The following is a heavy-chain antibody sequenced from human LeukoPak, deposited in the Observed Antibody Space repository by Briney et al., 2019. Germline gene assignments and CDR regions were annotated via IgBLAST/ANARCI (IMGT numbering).Heavy chain of an antibody. J-gene: IGHJ4*02. D-gene: IGHD5-24*01. CDR1: GGSISTYY. Sequence: SETLSLTCTVSGGSISTYYWSWIRQSAGKGLEWIGRIYTRGSTNYNPSLKSRVTMSVDTSKNQFSLKLSSVTAADTAVYYCTRDPEMATILFEYWGQGTLVTVSS. CDR2: IYTRGST. CDR3: TRDPEMATILFEY. V-gene: IGHV4-4*07.